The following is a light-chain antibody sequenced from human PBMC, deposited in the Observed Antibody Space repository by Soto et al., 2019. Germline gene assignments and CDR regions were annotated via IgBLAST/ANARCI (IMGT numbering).Light chain of an antibody. V-gene: IGKV1-5*03. CDR3: QQYNSYPYT. J-gene: IGKJ2*01. Sequence: DIQMTQSPSTLSASVGDRVTITCRASQSISSWLAWYQQKPGKAPKLLIYRASSLESGVPSRFSGIGSGTEFTLTINCLQPDDFATYYCQQYNSYPYTFGQGTKLEIK. CDR1: QSISSW. CDR2: RAS.